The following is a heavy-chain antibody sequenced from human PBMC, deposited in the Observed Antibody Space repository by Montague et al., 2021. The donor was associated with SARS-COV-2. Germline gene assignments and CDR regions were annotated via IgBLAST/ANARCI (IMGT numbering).Heavy chain of an antibody. V-gene: IGHV4-61*09. D-gene: IGHD6-19*01. Sequence: TLSLTCSVSGASISSANDYWTWIRQPAGKGLEWIGHISTSGSSSYNPSLKSRVTIILDTSKQQFSLELTSVTAADTAVHYCAKDRRGMAMAGRAYYYYYMDVWGKGTTVTVSS. CDR1: GASISSANDY. CDR3: AKDRRGMAMAGRAYYYYYMDV. CDR2: ISTSGSS. J-gene: IGHJ6*03.